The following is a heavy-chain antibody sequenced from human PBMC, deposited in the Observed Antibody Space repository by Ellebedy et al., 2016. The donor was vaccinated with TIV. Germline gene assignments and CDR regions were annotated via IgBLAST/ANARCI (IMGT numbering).Heavy chain of an antibody. V-gene: IGHV3-23*01. CDR2: ISGSGGST. Sequence: GESLKISCAASGFTFSSYAMSWVRQAPGKGLEWVSAISGSGGSTYYADSVKGRFTISRHNSKNTLYLQMNSLRAEDTAVYYCARDPEGHGWFDPWGQGTLVTVSS. CDR1: GFTFSSYA. D-gene: IGHD1-14*01. J-gene: IGHJ5*02. CDR3: ARDPEGHGWFDP.